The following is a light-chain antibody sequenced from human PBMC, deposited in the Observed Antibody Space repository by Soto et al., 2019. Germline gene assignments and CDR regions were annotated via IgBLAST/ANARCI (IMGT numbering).Light chain of an antibody. CDR1: QSVLYSSNNKNY. CDR2: WAS. V-gene: IGKV4-1*01. CDR3: QQYYSTPYT. J-gene: IGKJ2*01. Sequence: DIVMTQSPDSLAVSLGERPTINCKSSQSVLYSSNNKNYLAWYQQKPGQPPKLLIYWASTRESGVPDRFSGSGSGTDFTLTISSLQAEDVAVYYCQQYYSTPYTFGQGTKLESK.